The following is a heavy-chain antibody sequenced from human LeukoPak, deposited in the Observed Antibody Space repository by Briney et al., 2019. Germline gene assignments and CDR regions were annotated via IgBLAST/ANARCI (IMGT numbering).Heavy chain of an antibody. CDR1: GFTFSSYG. J-gene: IGHJ4*02. D-gene: IGHD4-17*01. V-gene: IGHV3-33*06. CDR3: ANVGAAIDYGDYGHFDY. Sequence: GRSLRLSCAASGFTFSSYGMHWVRPAPGEGLGWVVVIWYDGSNKYYADSVKGRFTISRDHSTNTLYLQINSLRAEDTAVYYYANVGAAIDYGDYGHFDYWGQGTLVTVSS. CDR2: IWYDGSNK.